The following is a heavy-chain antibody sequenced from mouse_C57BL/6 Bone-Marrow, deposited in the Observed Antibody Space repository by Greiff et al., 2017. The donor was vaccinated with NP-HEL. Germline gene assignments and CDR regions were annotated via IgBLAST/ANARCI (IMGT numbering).Heavy chain of an antibody. V-gene: IGHV1-64*01. CDR1: GYTFTSYW. CDR3: AKPSRGNCGFAY. Sequence: VQLQQPGAELVKPGASVKLSCKASGYTFTSYWMHWVKQRPGQGLEWIGMIHPNSGSTNYNEKFKSKATLTVDKSSSTAYMQHSSLTYEDSAVYYCAKPSRGNCGFAYWGQGTLVTVSA. D-gene: IGHD2-1*01. CDR2: IHPNSGST. J-gene: IGHJ3*01.